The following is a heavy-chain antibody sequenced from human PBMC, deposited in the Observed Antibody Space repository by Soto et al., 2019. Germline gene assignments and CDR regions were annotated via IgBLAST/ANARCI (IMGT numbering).Heavy chain of an antibody. CDR3: ARRASGYCSSASCGYFDL. D-gene: IGHD2-15*01. Sequence: EVQLVQSGTEVKKPGASLKISCKASGYSFSTNWIGWVRQMPGKGLEWMGIISPGDSDTRYSPSFQGQVTVSADKSISTAYLQWSSLKASDTAIYYCARRASGYCSSASCGYFDLWGRGTLVSV. V-gene: IGHV5-51*03. CDR2: ISPGDSDT. CDR1: GYSFSTNW. J-gene: IGHJ2*01.